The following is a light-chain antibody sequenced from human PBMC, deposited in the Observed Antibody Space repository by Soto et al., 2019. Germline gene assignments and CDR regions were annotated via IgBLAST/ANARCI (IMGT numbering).Light chain of an antibody. CDR1: SSNIGSNT. Sequence: QSVLTQPHSASGTPGQRVTISCSGSSSNIGSNTVNWYQQLPGTAPKLLIYSNDQRPSGVPDRFSGSKSGTSASLAISGLQSEDESDYYCAAWDDSLSAVVFGGGTKLTVL. CDR2: SND. V-gene: IGLV1-44*01. J-gene: IGLJ2*01. CDR3: AAWDDSLSAVV.